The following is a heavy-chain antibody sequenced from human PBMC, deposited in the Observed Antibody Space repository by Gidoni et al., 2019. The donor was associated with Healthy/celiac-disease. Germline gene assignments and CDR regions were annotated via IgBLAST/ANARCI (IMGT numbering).Heavy chain of an antibody. CDR2: ISSSSSYI. CDR3: ARDKPSMDGDHLLSGYGMDV. Sequence: EVQLVESGGGLVKPGGSLRLSCAASGFTFSSSSMNWVRQAPGKGLEWVSSISSSSSYIYYADSVKGRFTISRDNAKNALYLQMNSLRAEDTAVYYCARDKPSMDGDHLLSGYGMDVWGQGTTVTVSS. CDR1: GFTFSSSS. D-gene: IGHD4-17*01. J-gene: IGHJ6*02. V-gene: IGHV3-21*01.